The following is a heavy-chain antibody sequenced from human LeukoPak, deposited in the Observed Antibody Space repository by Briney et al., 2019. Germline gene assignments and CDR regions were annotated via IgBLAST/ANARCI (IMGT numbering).Heavy chain of an antibody. CDR1: GFTFSSYW. D-gene: IGHD1-1*01. V-gene: IGHV3-7*01. CDR2: IKQDGSEK. CDR3: ARDPPHNWNDPLDY. J-gene: IGHJ4*02. Sequence: GGSLRLSCAASGFTFSSYWMSWVRQAPGKGLEWVANIKQDGSEKYYVDSVKGRFTISRDNAKNSLYLQMNSLRAEDTAVYYCARDPPHNWNDPLDYWGQGTLVTVSS.